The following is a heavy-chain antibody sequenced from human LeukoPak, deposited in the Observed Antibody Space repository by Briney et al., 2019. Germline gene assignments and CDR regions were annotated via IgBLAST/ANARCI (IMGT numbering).Heavy chain of an antibody. CDR3: ASNYFGSGSMKGDFYYMDA. J-gene: IGHJ6*03. CDR1: GFIFSDYY. Sequence: GGSLRLSCAASGFIFSDYYMSWIRQAPGKGLEWLSYISSGGITIYYADSVKGRFTISRDNAKNSLYLQMNSLRAEDAGVYYCASNYFGSGSMKGDFYYMDAWGKGTTVTISS. D-gene: IGHD3-10*01. V-gene: IGHV3-11*04. CDR2: ISSGGITI.